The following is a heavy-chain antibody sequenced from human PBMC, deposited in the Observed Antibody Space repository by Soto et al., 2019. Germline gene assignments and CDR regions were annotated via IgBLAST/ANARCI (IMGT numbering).Heavy chain of an antibody. J-gene: IGHJ4*02. V-gene: IGHV1-2*04. CDR2: INPNSGGT. CDR3: ARERILGPYGSGIPTGDYFDY. Sequence: ASVKVSCKASGYTFTGYYMHWVRQAPGQGLEWMGWINPNSGGTNYAQKFQGWVTMTRDTSISTAYMELSRLRSDDTAVYYCARERILGPYGSGIPTGDYFDYWGQGTLVTVSS. D-gene: IGHD3-10*01. CDR1: GYTFTGYY.